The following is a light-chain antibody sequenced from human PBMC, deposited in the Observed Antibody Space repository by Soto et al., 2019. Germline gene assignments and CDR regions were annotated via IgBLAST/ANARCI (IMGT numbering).Light chain of an antibody. Sequence: QSVLTQPPSVSAAPGQRVTISCSGSSSNIENNYVSWYRQLPGTAPNLLIYEDNKRPSGIPDRFSGSKSVTSATLGITGLETGDEADYYCATWDSSLSGGVFGTGTKVT. V-gene: IGLV1-51*02. CDR1: SSNIENNY. J-gene: IGLJ1*01. CDR3: ATWDSSLSGGV. CDR2: EDN.